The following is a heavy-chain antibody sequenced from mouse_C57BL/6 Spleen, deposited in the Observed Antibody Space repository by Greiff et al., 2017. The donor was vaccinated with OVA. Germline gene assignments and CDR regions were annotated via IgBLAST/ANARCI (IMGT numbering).Heavy chain of an antibody. V-gene: IGHV5-4*01. CDR1: GFTFSSYA. CDR2: ISDGGSYT. J-gene: IGHJ1*03. CDR3: ARESLTHFDV. Sequence: EVMLVESGGGLVKPGGSLKLSCAASGFTFSSYAMSWVRQTPEKRLEWVATISDGGSYTYYPDNVKGRFPISRDNAKNNLYLQMSHLKSEDTAMYYCARESLTHFDVWGTGTTVTVSS. D-gene: IGHD6-1*01.